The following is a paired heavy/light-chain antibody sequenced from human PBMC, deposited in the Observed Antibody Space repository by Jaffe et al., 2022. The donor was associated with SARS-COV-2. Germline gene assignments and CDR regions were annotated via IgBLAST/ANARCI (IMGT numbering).Heavy chain of an antibody. Sequence: EEQLLESGGDLVQPGGSLRLACAASGFTFSSYHMSWVRQGPGKGLQWVSAISGGGDATHYADSVKGRFTIFRDNSKNTLYLQMNSLRAEDMALYYCTKGQPPFWGGGMDVWGQGTTVIVSS. CDR1: GFTFSSYH. J-gene: IGHJ6*02. CDR2: ISGGGDAT. D-gene: IGHD3-16*01. CDR3: TKGQPPFWGGGMDV. V-gene: IGHV3-23*01.
Light chain of an antibody. CDR2: AAS. J-gene: IGKJ4*01. V-gene: IGKV1-12*01. Sequence: DIQMTQSPSSVSASVGDSVTITCRASQDIRSWLAWYQQKPGIAPRLLIYAASSLQSGVPSRFSGSGSGTDFTLTISSLQPEDFATYYCQQVSSFPVTFGGGTTVEIK. CDR1: QDIRSW. CDR3: QQVSSFPVT.